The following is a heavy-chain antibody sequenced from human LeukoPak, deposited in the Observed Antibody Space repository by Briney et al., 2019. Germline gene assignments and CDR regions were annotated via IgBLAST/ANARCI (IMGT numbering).Heavy chain of an antibody. CDR2: INPNSGGT. CDR3: ARDYYGSGSYPCDWFDP. V-gene: IGHV1-2*02. D-gene: IGHD3-10*01. CDR1: GYTFTGYY. Sequence: ASVKVSCKASGYTFTGYYMHWVRQAPGQGLEWMGWINPNSGGTNYAQKFQGRVTMTRDTSISTAYMELSRLRSDGTAVYYCARDYYGSGSYPCDWFDPWGQGTLVTVSS. J-gene: IGHJ5*02.